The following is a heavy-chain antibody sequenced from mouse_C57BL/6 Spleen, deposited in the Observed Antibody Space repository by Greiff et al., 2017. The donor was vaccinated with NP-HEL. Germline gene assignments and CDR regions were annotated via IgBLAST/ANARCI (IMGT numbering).Heavy chain of an antibody. CDR1: GYAFTNYL. Sequence: QVQLKESGAELVRPGTSVKVSCKASGYAFTNYLIEWVKQRPGQGLEWIGVINPGSGGTNYNEKFKGKATLTADKSSSTAYMQLSSLTSEDSAVYFCAKKYGNYGYFDVWGTGTTVTVSS. CDR3: AKKYGNYGYFDV. J-gene: IGHJ1*03. V-gene: IGHV1-54*01. CDR2: INPGSGGT. D-gene: IGHD2-10*02.